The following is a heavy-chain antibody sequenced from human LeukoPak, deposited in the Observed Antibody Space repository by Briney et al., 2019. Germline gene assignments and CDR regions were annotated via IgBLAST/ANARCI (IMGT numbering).Heavy chain of an antibody. CDR3: ASFHSSSSSIDY. CDR1: GGSISSYY. D-gene: IGHD6-6*01. V-gene: IGHV4-59*01. CDR2: IYYSGST. Sequence: SETLSLTCTVSGGSISSYYWSWIRQPPGKGLEWIGYIYYSGSTNYNPSLKSRVTISVDTSKNQFSLKLSSVTAADTAVYYCASFHSSSSSIDYWGQGTLVTVSS. J-gene: IGHJ4*02.